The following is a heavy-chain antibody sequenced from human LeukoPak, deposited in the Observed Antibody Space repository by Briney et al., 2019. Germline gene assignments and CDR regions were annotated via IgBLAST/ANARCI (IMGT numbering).Heavy chain of an antibody. CDR1: GFTFSSYA. V-gene: IGHV3-23*01. CDR2: ISVSGGST. D-gene: IGHD3-22*01. Sequence: GGSLRLSCAASGFTFSSYAMSWVRQAPGKGLEWVSAISVSGGSTYYADSVKGRFTISRDNSKNTLYLQMNSLRAEDTAVYYCAKYRAMIVVALDYWGQGTLVTVSS. CDR3: AKYRAMIVVALDY. J-gene: IGHJ4*02.